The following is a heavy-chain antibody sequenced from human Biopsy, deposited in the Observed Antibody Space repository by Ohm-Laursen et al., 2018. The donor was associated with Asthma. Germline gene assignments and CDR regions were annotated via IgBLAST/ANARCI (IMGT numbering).Heavy chain of an antibody. J-gene: IGHJ5*02. V-gene: IGHV4-31*03. CDR3: ARTTYGHDGFDP. CDR2: IYYSGST. Sequence: SQTLSLTCTVSGGSINIGDYYWSWIRQHPVKGLEWIGHIYYSGSTYYNPSLKSRVSLSLDTSKNQFSLSLTSVTAADSAVYYCARTTYGHDGFDPWGQGTLVTVSS. CDR1: GGSINIGDYY. D-gene: IGHD4-17*01.